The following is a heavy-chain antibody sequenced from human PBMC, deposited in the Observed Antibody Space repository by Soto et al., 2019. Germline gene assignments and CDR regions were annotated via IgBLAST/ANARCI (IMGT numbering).Heavy chain of an antibody. CDR2: IKKDGRET. J-gene: IGHJ4*02. CDR1: GFIFKTFW. D-gene: IGHD2-15*01. V-gene: IGHV3-7*01. CDR3: VSGSRSYGY. Sequence: EVQLVESGGGLVQPGGSLRLSCAASGFIFKTFWMNWVRQVPGKGLEWVANIKKDGRETYYVDSVKGRFTISRDNAKNSLYMQMNSLRADDTAVYFCVSGSRSYGYLGQGTLVTVSS.